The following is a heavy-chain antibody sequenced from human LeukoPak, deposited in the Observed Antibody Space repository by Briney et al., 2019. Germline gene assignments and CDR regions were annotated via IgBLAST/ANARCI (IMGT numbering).Heavy chain of an antibody. CDR1: GGSISSSSYY. D-gene: IGHD6-19*01. J-gene: IGHJ4*02. Sequence: SETLSLTCTVSGGSISSSSYYWGWIRQPPGKGLEWIGSIYYSGSTYYNPSLKSRVTISVDTSKNQFSLKLSSVTAADTAVYYCARDGEAEAGTVFDYWGQGTLVTVSS. CDR3: ARDGEAEAGTVFDY. CDR2: IYYSGST. V-gene: IGHV4-39*07.